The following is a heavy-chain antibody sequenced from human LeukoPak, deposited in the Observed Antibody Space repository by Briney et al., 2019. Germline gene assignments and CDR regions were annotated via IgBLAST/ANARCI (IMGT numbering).Heavy chain of an antibody. V-gene: IGHV3-53*01. Sequence: GGSLRLSCAASGFTVSSNYMSWVRQAPGKGLEWVSVIYSGGSTYYADSVKGRFTISRDNSKNTLYLQMNSLRAEDTAVYYCARALGASRLDYWGQGTLVTVSS. D-gene: IGHD3-16*01. CDR3: ARALGASRLDY. J-gene: IGHJ4*02. CDR2: IYSGGST. CDR1: GFTVSSNY.